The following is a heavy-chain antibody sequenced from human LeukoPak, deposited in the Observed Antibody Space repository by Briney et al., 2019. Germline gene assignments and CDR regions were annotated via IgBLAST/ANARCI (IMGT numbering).Heavy chain of an antibody. V-gene: IGHV1-2*06. J-gene: IGHJ4*02. CDR2: INPNSGGT. D-gene: IGHD2-2*01. CDR1: GYTFTGYY. CDR3: ARVGCSSTSCYNFDY. Sequence: ASVKVSCKASGYTFTGYYMHWVRQAPGQGLEWMERINPNSGGTNYAQKFQGRVTMTRDTSISTAYMELSRLRSDDTAVYYCARVGCSSTSCYNFDYWGQGTLVTVSS.